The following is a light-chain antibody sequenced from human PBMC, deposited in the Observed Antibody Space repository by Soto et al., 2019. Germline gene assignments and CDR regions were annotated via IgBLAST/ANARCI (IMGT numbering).Light chain of an antibody. Sequence: EIVMTQSPATLSVSPGERASLSCRASQSVSSNLAWYQQKPGQTPRLLIYATSTRDTGIPARFSGSGSGTEFTLTISSLQSEDFAVYYCQHYNSCPLTFGGGTKVEIK. CDR3: QHYNSCPLT. CDR2: ATS. J-gene: IGKJ4*01. CDR1: QSVSSN. V-gene: IGKV3-15*01.